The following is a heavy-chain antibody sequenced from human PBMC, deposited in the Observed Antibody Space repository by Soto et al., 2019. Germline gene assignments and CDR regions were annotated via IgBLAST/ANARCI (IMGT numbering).Heavy chain of an antibody. CDR2: INPNGGST. J-gene: IGHJ5*01. CDR3: GLPNYTLGWYNS. Sequence: QVQVVQSGAEVKKPGASVKVSCKTSGYTFINYHVHWVRQAPGQGLEWMRAINPNGGSTTYAQHLQGRITMIRDGSTITVYMDLSTLSSDDKAVYYCGLPNYTLGWYNSWGQGSLVTDS. CDR1: GYTFINYH. D-gene: IGHD3-3*01. V-gene: IGHV1-46*01.